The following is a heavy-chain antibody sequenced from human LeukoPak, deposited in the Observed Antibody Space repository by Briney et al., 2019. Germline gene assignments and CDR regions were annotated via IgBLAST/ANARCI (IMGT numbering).Heavy chain of an antibody. J-gene: IGHJ4*02. CDR2: IYYSGST. Sequence: PSETLSLTCAVSGGSISSGGYSWSWIRQPPGKGLEWIGYIYYSGSTYYNPSLKSRVTISVDTSKNQFSLKLSSVTAADTAVYYCARGAPEDYWGQGTLVTVSS. D-gene: IGHD1-14*01. CDR1: GGSISSGGYS. V-gene: IGHV4-30-4*07. CDR3: ARGAPEDY.